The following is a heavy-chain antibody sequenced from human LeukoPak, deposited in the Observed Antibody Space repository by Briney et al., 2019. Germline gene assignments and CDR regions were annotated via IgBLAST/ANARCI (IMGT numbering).Heavy chain of an antibody. D-gene: IGHD3-3*01. CDR1: GYSISTGYY. CDR3: ARHVRFFY. V-gene: IGHV4-61*02. Sequence: SETLSLTCTVSGYSISTGYYWSWIRQPAGKGLEWIGRIYTSGSTNYNPSLKSRVTISVDTSKNQFSLKLSSVTAADTAVYYCARHVRFFYWGQGTLVTVSS. CDR2: IYTSGST. J-gene: IGHJ4*02.